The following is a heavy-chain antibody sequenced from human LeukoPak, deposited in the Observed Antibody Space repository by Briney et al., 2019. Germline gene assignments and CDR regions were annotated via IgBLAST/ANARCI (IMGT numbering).Heavy chain of an antibody. J-gene: IGHJ4*02. CDR2: ILQDGNEK. Sequence: GGSLRLSCAASGFTFSGYCMSWVRQAPGKGLEWVANILQDGNEKYYMDPVKGRFTISRDNAKNSLYLQMNSLRAEDTAVYYCARDWGLYGDSMSRLDYWGQGTLVTVSS. CDR3: ARDWGLYGDSMSRLDY. CDR1: GFTFSGYC. V-gene: IGHV3-7*01. D-gene: IGHD4-17*01.